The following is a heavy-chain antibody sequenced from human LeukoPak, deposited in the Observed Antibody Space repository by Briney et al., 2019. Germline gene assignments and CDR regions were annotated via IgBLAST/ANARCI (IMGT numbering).Heavy chain of an antibody. J-gene: IGHJ3*02. V-gene: IGHV4-59*08. CDR2: IYYSGST. D-gene: IGHD2-2*01. CDR1: GGSISSYY. Sequence: SETLSLTCTASGGSISSYYWSWIRQPPGKGLEWIGYIYYSGSTNYNPSLKSRVTISVDTSKNQFSLKLSSVTAADTAVYYCARGDTEVVVVPAAESDAFDIWGQGTMVTVSS. CDR3: ARGDTEVVVVPAAESDAFDI.